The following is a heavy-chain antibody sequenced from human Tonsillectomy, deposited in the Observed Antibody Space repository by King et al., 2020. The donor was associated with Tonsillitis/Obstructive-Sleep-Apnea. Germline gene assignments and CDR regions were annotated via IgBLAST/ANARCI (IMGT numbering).Heavy chain of an antibody. CDR2: IYWDDDK. J-gene: IGHJ6*03. CDR1: GFSLSTSGVG. V-gene: IGHV2-5*02. D-gene: IGHD3-3*01. Sequence: TLKESGPTLVKPTQTLTLTCTFSGFSLSTSGVGVGWIRQPPGKALEWLALIYWDDDKRYSPSLKSRLTITNDTSKNQVVLTMTNMDPVDTATYYCAHRRYDFWSAQSRGYMDVWGKGTTVTVSS. CDR3: AHRRYDFWSAQSRGYMDV.